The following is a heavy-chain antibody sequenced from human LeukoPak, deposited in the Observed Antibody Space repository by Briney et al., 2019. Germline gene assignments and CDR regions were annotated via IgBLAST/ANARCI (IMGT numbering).Heavy chain of an antibody. CDR3: ASYFHYGDYASLWY. CDR1: GFTFNTYA. V-gene: IGHV3-23*01. Sequence: PGGSLRLSCAASGFTFNTYALSWVRQAPGKGLVWVSSISNNGENTYYADSVKGRFTISRDNSRNTMYLQMNSLRGEDTAVYYCASYFHYGDYASLWYWGQGTLVTVSS. J-gene: IGHJ4*02. D-gene: IGHD4-17*01. CDR2: ISNNGENT.